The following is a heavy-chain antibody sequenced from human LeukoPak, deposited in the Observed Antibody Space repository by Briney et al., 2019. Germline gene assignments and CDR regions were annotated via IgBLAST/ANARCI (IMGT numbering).Heavy chain of an antibody. CDR2: VNPNSGGT. J-gene: IGHJ4*02. CDR3: ARGLYSCDWGVDC. V-gene: IGHV1-2*06. D-gene: IGHD7-27*01. CDR1: GYTFTDYY. Sequence: ASVKVSCTASGYTFTDYYIHWVRQAPGQGLEWMGRVNPNSGGTNYAQKFQGRVTMTRDTSISTVYMELSRLRSDDTAVYYCARGLYSCDWGVDCWGQGTLVTVSS.